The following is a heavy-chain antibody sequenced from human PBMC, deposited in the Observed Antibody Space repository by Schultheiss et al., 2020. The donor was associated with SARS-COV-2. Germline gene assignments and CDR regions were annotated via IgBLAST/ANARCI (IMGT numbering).Heavy chain of an antibody. Sequence: GGSLRLSCAASGFTFSSYWMHWVRQAPGKGLVWVSRINSDGSSTSYADSVKGRFTISRDNAKNTLYLQMNSLRAEDTAVYYCASHYGQTEYYYGMDVWGQGTTVTVSS. CDR1: GFTFSSYW. D-gene: IGHD3-16*01. CDR2: INSDGSST. V-gene: IGHV3-74*01. J-gene: IGHJ6*02. CDR3: ASHYGQTEYYYGMDV.